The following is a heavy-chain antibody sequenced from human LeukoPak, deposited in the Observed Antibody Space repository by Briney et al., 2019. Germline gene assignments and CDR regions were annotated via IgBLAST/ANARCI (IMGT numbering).Heavy chain of an antibody. CDR1: GFTFSSHA. D-gene: IGHD3-3*01. V-gene: IGHV3-23*01. CDR2: ISGSGGST. Sequence: GGSLRLSCAASGFTFSSHAMSWVRQAPGKGLEWVSAISGSGGSTYYADSVKGRFTISRDNSKNTLYLQMNSLRAEDTAVYYCAKDSRFLEWLFPSLDYWGQGTLVTVSS. J-gene: IGHJ4*02. CDR3: AKDSRFLEWLFPSLDY.